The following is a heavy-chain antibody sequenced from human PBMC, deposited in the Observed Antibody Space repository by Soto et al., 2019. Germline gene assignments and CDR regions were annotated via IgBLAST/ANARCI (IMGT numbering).Heavy chain of an antibody. J-gene: IGHJ4*02. V-gene: IGHV3-74*01. Sequence: GGSLRLSCEASGFTFSSYWMHWAREAPGKGLVWVSSIRGDGDDITHADFVKGRFTVSRDNAKNTLYLQMNSLRAEDSAVYYCVREDCGGGLCKRFDYWGQGTPVTVSS. D-gene: IGHD2-15*01. CDR3: VREDCGGGLCKRFDY. CDR2: IRGDGDDI. CDR1: GFTFSSYW.